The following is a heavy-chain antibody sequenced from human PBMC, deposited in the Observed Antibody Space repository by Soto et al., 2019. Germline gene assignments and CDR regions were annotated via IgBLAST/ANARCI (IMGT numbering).Heavy chain of an antibody. D-gene: IGHD1-7*01. Sequence: SQNLSLTCAISGDSVSSNSAARNWIRQSPSGGLEWLGRTYYRSRCYNDYAVSVRSRITINPDTSKNQFSLHLNSVTPEDTAVYYCAGTTSLQWYYMDVWGKGTTVTVSS. CDR3: AGTTSLQWYYMDV. CDR1: GDSVSSNSAA. CDR2: TYYRSRCYN. V-gene: IGHV6-1*01. J-gene: IGHJ6*03.